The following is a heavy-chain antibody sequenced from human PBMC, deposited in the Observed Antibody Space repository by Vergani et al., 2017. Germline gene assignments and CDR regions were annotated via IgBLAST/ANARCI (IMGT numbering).Heavy chain of an antibody. Sequence: EVQLVESGGGLVQPGGSLRLSCAASGFTFSSYSMNWVRQAPGKGLEWASYISSSSSTIYYADSVKGRFTISRDNAKNSLYLQMNSLRAEDTAVYYCAKDQRGRDFGVTTGNYWGQGTLVTVSS. CDR3: AKDQRGRDFGVTTGNY. CDR1: GFTFSSYS. D-gene: IGHD3-3*01. V-gene: IGHV3-48*04. CDR2: ISSSSSTI. J-gene: IGHJ4*02.